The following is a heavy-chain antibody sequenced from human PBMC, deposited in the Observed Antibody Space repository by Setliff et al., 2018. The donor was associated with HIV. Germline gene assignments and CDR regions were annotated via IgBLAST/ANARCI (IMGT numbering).Heavy chain of an antibody. CDR1: GYTFTSYG. D-gene: IGHD3-9*01. CDR2: ISAYNGNT. Sequence: RASVKVSCKAPGYTFTSYGISWVRQAPGQGLEWMGWISAYNGNTNYAQKLQGRVTMTTDTSTSTAYMELRSLRSDDTAVYYCARDPKRYYDILSGYPSYYGMDVWGQGTTVTVSS. CDR3: ARDPKRYYDILSGYPSYYGMDV. V-gene: IGHV1-18*01. J-gene: IGHJ6*02.